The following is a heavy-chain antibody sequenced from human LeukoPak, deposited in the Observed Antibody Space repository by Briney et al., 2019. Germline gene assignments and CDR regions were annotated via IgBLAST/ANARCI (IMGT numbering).Heavy chain of an antibody. J-gene: IGHJ4*02. D-gene: IGHD2-2*01. CDR3: ARAPGSGTINFDY. V-gene: IGHV4-30-4*01. Sequence: SETLSLTCTVSGGSISSGDYYWSWIRQPPGKGLEWIGYIYYSGSTYYNPPLKSRVTISVDTSKNQFSLKLSSVTAADTAVYYCARAPGSGTINFDYWGQGTLVTVSS. CDR1: GGSISSGDYY. CDR2: IYYSGST.